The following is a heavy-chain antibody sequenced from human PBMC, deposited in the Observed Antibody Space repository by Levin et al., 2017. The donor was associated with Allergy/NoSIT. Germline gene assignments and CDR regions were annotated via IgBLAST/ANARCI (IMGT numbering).Heavy chain of an antibody. CDR1: GGSFSGYY. D-gene: IGHD6-19*01. CDR2: INHSGST. CDR3: ARGVSRWLADAFDI. J-gene: IGHJ3*02. Sequence: PGGSLRLSCAVYGGSFSGYYWSWIRQPPGKGLEWIGEINHSGSTNYNPSLKSRVTISVDTTKNQFCVKLISVTAAETAVYYCARGVSRWLADAFDIWGQGTMVTVSS. V-gene: IGHV4-34*01.